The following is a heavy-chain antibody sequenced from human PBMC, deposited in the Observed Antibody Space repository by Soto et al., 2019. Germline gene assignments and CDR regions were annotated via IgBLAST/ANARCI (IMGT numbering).Heavy chain of an antibody. CDR2: IYYSGST. D-gene: IGHD5-12*01. Sequence: SETLSLTCTVSGGSITSRNYYWGGIRQPPGKGLEWIGYIYYSGSTSYNPSLKSRVTISVDTSKNQLSLRLSSVTAADTAVYYCERQNPLSGYGYGLGGYYFEPWGEGTLVTVS. CDR3: ERQNPLSGYGYGLGGYYFEP. CDR1: GGSITSRNYY. V-gene: IGHV4-39*01. J-gene: IGHJ4*02.